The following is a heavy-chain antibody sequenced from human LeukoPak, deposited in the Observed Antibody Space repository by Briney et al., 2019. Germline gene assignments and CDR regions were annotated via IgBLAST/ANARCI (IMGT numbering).Heavy chain of an antibody. V-gene: IGHV3-23*01. J-gene: IGHJ4*02. CDR1: GFTFSSYA. CDR3: ARDGASCYDY. Sequence: GGSLRLSCAASGFTFSSYAMSWVRQAPGKGLEWVSAISGSGGSTHYADSVKGRFTISRDNSKNTLYLQMNSLRAEDTAVYYCARDGASCYDYWGQGTLVTVSS. D-gene: IGHD2-2*01. CDR2: ISGSGGST.